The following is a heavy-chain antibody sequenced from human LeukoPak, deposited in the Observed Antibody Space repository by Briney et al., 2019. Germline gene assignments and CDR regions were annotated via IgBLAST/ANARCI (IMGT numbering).Heavy chain of an antibody. V-gene: IGHV4-4*07. D-gene: IGHD6-19*01. CDR2: IYSSGST. Sequence: SETLSLTCTVSGASISTYHWSWIRQPAGKGLEWIGRIYSSGSTNYNPSLKSRVTMSVDTSRNQFSLKLSSGTAADTAVYYCARDALSKGVAGTFDYWGQGTLVTVSS. CDR1: GASISTYH. CDR3: ARDALSKGVAGTFDY. J-gene: IGHJ4*02.